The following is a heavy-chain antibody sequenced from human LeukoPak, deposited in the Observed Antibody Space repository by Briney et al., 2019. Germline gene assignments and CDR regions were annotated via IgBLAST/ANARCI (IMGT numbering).Heavy chain of an antibody. CDR3: ARGFLLVHQDIDS. CDR2: INHSGNT. V-gene: IGHV4-34*01. J-gene: IGHJ4*02. Sequence: SETLSLTCAVYDGSFSDYYWNWIRQPPGKGLEWIGEINHSGNTNYNPSLKSRVAISVDASKNQFSLKLRSVTAADTAVYYCARGFLLVHQDIDSWGQGTLVTVSS. D-gene: IGHD2-2*01. CDR1: DGSFSDYY.